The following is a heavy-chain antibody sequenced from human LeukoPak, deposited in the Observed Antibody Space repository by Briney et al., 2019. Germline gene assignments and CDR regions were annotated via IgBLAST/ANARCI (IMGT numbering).Heavy chain of an antibody. CDR3: ARAQVGAPTDL. J-gene: IGHJ5*02. CDR2: IHGDGDNI. Sequence: GGSLRLSCAASGFPFSSYAMYWVRQAPGKGLVWVARIHGDGDNISYADSVRGRFTISRDNAKDTLYLHMNSLRPEETAVYYCARAQVGAPTDLWGQGTLVTVSS. CDR1: GFPFSSYA. V-gene: IGHV3-74*01. D-gene: IGHD1-26*01.